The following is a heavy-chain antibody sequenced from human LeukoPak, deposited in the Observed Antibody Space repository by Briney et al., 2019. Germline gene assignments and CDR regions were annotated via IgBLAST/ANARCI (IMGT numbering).Heavy chain of an antibody. CDR2: ISSSSSTI. D-gene: IGHD6-19*01. CDR3: ARLTYSSGWYRRFDY. CDR1: GFTFSSYS. Sequence: PGRSLRLSCAASGFTFSSYSMNWVRKAPGKGLEWVSYISSSSSTIYYADSVKGRFTITRDNAKNSLYLQMNSLRAEDTAVYYCARLTYSSGWYRRFDYWGQGTLVTVSS. V-gene: IGHV3-48*01. J-gene: IGHJ4*02.